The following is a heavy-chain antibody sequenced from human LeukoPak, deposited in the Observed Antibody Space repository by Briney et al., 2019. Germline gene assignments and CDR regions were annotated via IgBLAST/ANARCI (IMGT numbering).Heavy chain of an antibody. V-gene: IGHV3-30*18. D-gene: IGHD6-13*01. J-gene: IGHJ4*02. Sequence: GGSLRLSCAASRFSFRSYDMHWVRQAPGKGLEWLAVISDDGSNTYYTDSVKGRFTISRDNSKNTLYLQMHSLRPEDTAVYYCAKDGQLGGSSWFTLYFDYWGQGSLVTVSS. CDR3: AKDGQLGGSSWFTLYFDY. CDR1: RFSFRSYD. CDR2: ISDDGSNT.